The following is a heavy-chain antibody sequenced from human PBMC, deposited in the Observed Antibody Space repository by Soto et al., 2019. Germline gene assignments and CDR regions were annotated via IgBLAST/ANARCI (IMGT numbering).Heavy chain of an antibody. Sequence: GGSLRLSCAASGFTVSSNYMSWVRQAPGKGLEWVSVIYSGGSTYYADSVKGRFTISRDNSMNTLYLQMNSLRAEDTAVYYCARDRTYGDYEDPPSETVDYWGQGTLVTVSS. D-gene: IGHD4-17*01. CDR1: GFTVSSNY. V-gene: IGHV3-66*01. J-gene: IGHJ4*02. CDR3: ARDRTYGDYEDPPSETVDY. CDR2: IYSGGST.